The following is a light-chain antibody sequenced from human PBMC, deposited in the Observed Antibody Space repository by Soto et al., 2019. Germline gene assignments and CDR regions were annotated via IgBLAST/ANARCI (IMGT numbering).Light chain of an antibody. Sequence: DIQMTQSPSSLSASVGDRVTITCQASQDISNYLNWYQQKPGKAPKLLIYDATNLETGVPSRFSGSGSGTDFTFTISSVQPEDIATYYCQQYDNPPFTFGPGNKVDIK. CDR3: QQYDNPPFT. CDR1: QDISNY. CDR2: DAT. J-gene: IGKJ3*01. V-gene: IGKV1-33*01.